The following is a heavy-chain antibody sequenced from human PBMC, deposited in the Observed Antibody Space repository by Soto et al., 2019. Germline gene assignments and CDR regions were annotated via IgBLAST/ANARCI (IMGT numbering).Heavy chain of an antibody. Sequence: GPSVKASCKVSGYTLTELSMHWVRQDTGKGLEWMGGFDPEDGETIYAQKFQGRVTMTEDTSTDTAYMELSSLRSEDTAVYYCATDRDAFDIWGHGTMVTVSS. CDR1: GYTLTELS. CDR3: ATDRDAFDI. CDR2: FDPEDGET. V-gene: IGHV1-24*01. J-gene: IGHJ3*02.